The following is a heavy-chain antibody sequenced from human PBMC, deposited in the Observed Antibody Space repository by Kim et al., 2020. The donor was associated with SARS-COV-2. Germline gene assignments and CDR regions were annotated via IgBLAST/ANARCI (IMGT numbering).Heavy chain of an antibody. V-gene: IGHV3-30*18. CDR2: ISNDGSNQ. D-gene: IGHD3-10*01. J-gene: IGHJ6*02. Sequence: GGSLGLSCAASGFTFGNYGMHWVRQAPGEGLEWVAIISNDGSNQYYGDSVKGRFTISRDNSKNTLSLLMSSLRREDTAVYYCAKEKLVMGSYYGMDVWGQGTTVTVSS. CDR1: GFTFGNYG. CDR3: AKEKLVMGSYYGMDV.